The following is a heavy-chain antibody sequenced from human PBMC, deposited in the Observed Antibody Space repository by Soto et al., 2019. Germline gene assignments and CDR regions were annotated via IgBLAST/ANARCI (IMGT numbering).Heavy chain of an antibody. CDR3: VAGGTRWLPSPFDY. CDR1: GYTLTELS. D-gene: IGHD1-1*01. J-gene: IGHJ4*02. CDR2: FDPEDGKT. V-gene: IGHV1-24*01. Sequence: QVHLIQSGAEVKKPGASVKVSCKVSGYTLTELSMHWVRQAPGKGLEWMGGFDPEDGKTTSAQKFQGRVTVTEDTSTDTAYMELSSLRSEDTAVYYCVAGGTRWLPSPFDYWGQGTLVTVSS.